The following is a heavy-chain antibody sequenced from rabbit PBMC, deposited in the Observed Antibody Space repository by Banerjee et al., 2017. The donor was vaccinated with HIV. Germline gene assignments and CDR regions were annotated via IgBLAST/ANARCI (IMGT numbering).Heavy chain of an antibody. D-gene: IGHD1-1*01. J-gene: IGHJ3*01. Sequence: QSLEESGGGLVKPGGTLTLTCKASGFSFSSGLPMCLVRQAPGKGLEWIACIDTGDGNTYYVSWVNGRFTISLDNAQNTVFLQMTSLTPADTATYFCAREAHGTSGGSLWGQGTLVTVS. CDR2: IDTGDGNT. CDR1: GFSFSSGLP. V-gene: IGHV1S40*01. CDR3: AREAHGTSGGSL.